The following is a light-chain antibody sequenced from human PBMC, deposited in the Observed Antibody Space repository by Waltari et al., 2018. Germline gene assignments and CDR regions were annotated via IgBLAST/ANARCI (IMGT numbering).Light chain of an antibody. Sequence: IVLTQSPASLSLYPGERATLSCRASQSVDNSLAWYQQKPGQAPRLFIYDAVNRPADVPARFSGSGSGTDFTLIISSLEPEDFAVYYCQQRGSWPYTFGQGTTVEIK. J-gene: IGKJ2*01. CDR2: DAV. V-gene: IGKV3-11*01. CDR3: QQRGSWPYT. CDR1: QSVDNS.